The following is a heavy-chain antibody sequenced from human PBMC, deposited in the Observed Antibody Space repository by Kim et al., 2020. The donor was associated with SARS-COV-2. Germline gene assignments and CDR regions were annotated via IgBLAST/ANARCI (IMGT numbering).Heavy chain of an antibody. D-gene: IGHD3-9*01. CDR1: GGSISSGGYY. CDR3: ARAGVLRYFDWLLTDNGMDV. Sequence: SETLSLTCTVYGGSISSGGYYWSWIRQHPGKGLEWIGYIYYSGSTYYNPSLKSRVTISVDTSKNQFSLKLSSVTAADTAVYYCARAGVLRYFDWLLTDNGMDVWGQGTTVTVSS. V-gene: IGHV4-31*03. CDR2: IYYSGST. J-gene: IGHJ6*02.